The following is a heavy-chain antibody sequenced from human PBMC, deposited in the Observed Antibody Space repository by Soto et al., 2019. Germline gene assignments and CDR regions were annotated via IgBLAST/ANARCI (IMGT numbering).Heavy chain of an antibody. D-gene: IGHD3-3*01. Sequence: QVQLVQSGAEVKKPGASVKVSCKASGYTFSSYYFSWVRRAPGQGLEWMGWISGNNGNMNYAQKFQGRLTMTTDTSTGTAYMELRSLISDDTAVYYCARVWSGYLSDYWVQGTLVTVSS. CDR1: GYTFSSYY. CDR2: ISGNNGNM. J-gene: IGHJ4*02. V-gene: IGHV1-18*01. CDR3: ARVWSGYLSDY.